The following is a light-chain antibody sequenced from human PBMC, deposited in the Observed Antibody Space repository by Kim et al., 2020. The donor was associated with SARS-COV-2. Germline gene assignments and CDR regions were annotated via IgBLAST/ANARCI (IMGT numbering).Light chain of an antibody. J-gene: IGKJ2*01. CDR3: QQYGSSPRT. V-gene: IGKV3-20*01. CDR1: QSVISNY. CDR2: GAS. Sequence: PGERATLSCRASQSVISNYLAWYQQKSGQAPRILIYGASSRATGIPDRFSGSGSETDFTLTISRLEPEDFAVYYCQQYGSSPRTFGQGTKVDIK.